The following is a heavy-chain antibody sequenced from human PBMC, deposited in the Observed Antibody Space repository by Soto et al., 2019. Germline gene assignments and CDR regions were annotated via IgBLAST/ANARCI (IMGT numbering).Heavy chain of an antibody. CDR3: ARDLRVGATTSYNWFDP. V-gene: IGHV4-59*01. CDR1: GGSISSYY. Sequence: QVQLQESGPGLVKPSETLSLTCTVSGGSISSYYWSWIRQPPGKGLEWIGYIYYSGSTNYNPSLKSRVTISVDTSKNQFSLKLSSVTAADTAVYYCARDLRVGATTSYNWFDPWGQGTLVTVSS. D-gene: IGHD1-26*01. CDR2: IYYSGST. J-gene: IGHJ5*02.